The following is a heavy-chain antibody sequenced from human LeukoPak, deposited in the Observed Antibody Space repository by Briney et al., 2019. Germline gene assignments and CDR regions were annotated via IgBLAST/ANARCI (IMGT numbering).Heavy chain of an antibody. CDR2: VYYSGNT. CDR1: GGSISSSSSY. CDR3: AITPWGYSSSWYLFDY. V-gene: IGHV4-39*01. J-gene: IGHJ4*02. Sequence: SETLSLTCTVSGGSISSSSSYWGWIRQPPGKGLEWIGSVYYSGNTYYNPSLKSRVTISVDTSKNQFSLKLSSVTAADTAVYYCAITPWGYSSSWYLFDYWGQGTLVTVSS. D-gene: IGHD6-13*01.